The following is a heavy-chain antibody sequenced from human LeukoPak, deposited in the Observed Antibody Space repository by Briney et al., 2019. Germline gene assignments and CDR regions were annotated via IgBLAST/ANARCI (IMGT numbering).Heavy chain of an antibody. Sequence: ASVKVSCKASGYTFTGYYMHWVRQAPGQGLEWMGWINPNSGGTSYAQKFQGRVTWTRDTSISTAYMELSRLGSDDTAVYYCAKEAYCGRDCYIGEYYFNSWGQGTLVTVSS. CDR3: AKEAYCGRDCYIGEYYFNS. V-gene: IGHV1-2*02. J-gene: IGHJ4*02. CDR2: INPNSGGT. D-gene: IGHD2-21*02. CDR1: GYTFTGYY.